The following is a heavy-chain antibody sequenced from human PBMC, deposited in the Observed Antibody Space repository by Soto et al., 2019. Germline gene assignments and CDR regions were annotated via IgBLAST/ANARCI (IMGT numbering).Heavy chain of an antibody. CDR2: INPNSGGT. V-gene: IGHV1-2*02. CDR3: ARERGYSYGLTDY. CDR1: GYTFTGYY. J-gene: IGHJ4*02. Sequence: GASVKVSCKASGYTFTGYYMHWVRRAPGQGLEWMGWINPNSGGTNYAQKFQGRVTMTRDTSISTAYMELSRLRSDDTAVYYCARERGYSYGLTDYWGQGTLVTVSS. D-gene: IGHD5-18*01.